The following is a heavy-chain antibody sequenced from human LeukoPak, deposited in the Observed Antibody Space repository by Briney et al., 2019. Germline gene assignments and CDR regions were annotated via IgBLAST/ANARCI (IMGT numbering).Heavy chain of an antibody. CDR2: IYHSGST. Sequence: PSETLSLTCAVSGGSISSSNWWSWVRQPPGKGLEWIGEIYHSGSTNYNPSLKSRVTISVDKSKNQFSLKLSSVTAADTAVYYCARNYDSSGYYFHLFDYWGQGTLVTVSS. D-gene: IGHD3-22*01. CDR1: GGSISSSNW. CDR3: ARNYDSSGYYFHLFDY. J-gene: IGHJ4*02. V-gene: IGHV4-4*02.